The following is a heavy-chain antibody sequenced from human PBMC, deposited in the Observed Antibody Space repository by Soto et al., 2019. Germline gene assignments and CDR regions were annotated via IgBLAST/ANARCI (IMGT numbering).Heavy chain of an antibody. J-gene: IGHJ3*01. CDR2: INPLKGDT. V-gene: IGHV1-18*01. Sequence: ASVKVSCKASGYTFSTYGITWVRQAPGQGLEWMGWINPLKGDTNSAARFQDRLTMTTDTSTRTAYMELRSLTSDDTAVYYCARVKVPAAILGAFHLWGQGTVVTVS. CDR1: GYTFSTYG. CDR3: ARVKVPAAILGAFHL. D-gene: IGHD2-2*02.